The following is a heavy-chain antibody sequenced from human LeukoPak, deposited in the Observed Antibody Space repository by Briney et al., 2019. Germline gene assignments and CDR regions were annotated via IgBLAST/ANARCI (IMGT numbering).Heavy chain of an antibody. D-gene: IGHD3-10*01. V-gene: IGHV3-33*08. CDR3: AREFVSGSGSYLFDY. J-gene: IGHJ4*02. CDR2: IWYDGSNK. Sequence: GGSLRLSCSASGFTFSSYAMHWVRQAPGKGLEWVAVIWYDGSNKYYADSVKGRFTISRDNSKNTLYLQMNSRRAEDTAVYYCAREFVSGSGSYLFDYWGQGTLVTVSS. CDR1: GFTFSSYA.